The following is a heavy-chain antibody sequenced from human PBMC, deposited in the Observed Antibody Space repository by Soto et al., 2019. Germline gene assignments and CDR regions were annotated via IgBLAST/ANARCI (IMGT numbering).Heavy chain of an antibody. Sequence: VASLKVTWTGTGYVLTTYCIGWVSQMPGKGLEWVGIIYAADSDTRYSPSFQGQVIISVDKSITTAYLQWSTLKASDTAMYYCARLPRTMTGATFLGFDSWGQGTLVTVSS. D-gene: IGHD3-9*01. J-gene: IGHJ4*02. CDR2: IYAADSDT. CDR3: ARLPRTMTGATFLGFDS. V-gene: IGHV5-51*01. CDR1: GYVLTTYC.